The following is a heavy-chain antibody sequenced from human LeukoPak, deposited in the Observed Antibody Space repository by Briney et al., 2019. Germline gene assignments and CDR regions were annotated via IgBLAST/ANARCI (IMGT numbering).Heavy chain of an antibody. D-gene: IGHD2-15*01. CDR1: GGSISSYY. V-gene: IGHV4-59*01. Sequence: SETLSLTCTVSGGSISSYYWSWIRQPPGKGLEWIGYIYYSGSTNYNPPLKSRVTISVDTSKNQFSLKLSSVTAADTAVYYCARLGSNLVAANYWGQGTLVTVSS. CDR2: IYYSGST. CDR3: ARLGSNLVAANY. J-gene: IGHJ4*02.